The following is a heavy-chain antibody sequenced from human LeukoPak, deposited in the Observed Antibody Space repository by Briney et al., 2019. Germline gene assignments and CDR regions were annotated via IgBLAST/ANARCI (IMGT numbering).Heavy chain of an antibody. J-gene: IGHJ4*02. V-gene: IGHV3-49*03. CDR2: IRSKAYGETA. Sequence: GGSLRLSCTASGFTFGDYAMSWIRQAPGKGLEWEGFIRSKAYGETADYAASVKGRFTISRDDSKAIAYLQMNSLKTEDTAVYHCTRDRGAYNLYDYWGQGTLVTVSS. CDR1: GFTFGDYA. CDR3: TRDRGAYNLYDY. D-gene: IGHD1-1*01.